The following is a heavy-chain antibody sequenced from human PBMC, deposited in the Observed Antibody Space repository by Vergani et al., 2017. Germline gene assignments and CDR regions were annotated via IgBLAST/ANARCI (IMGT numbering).Heavy chain of an antibody. CDR2: IYYSGST. D-gene: IGHD5-12*01. Sequence: QVQLQESGPGLVKPSETLSLTCTVSGGSISSYYWSWIRQPPGKGLGWIGYIYYSGSTNYNPSLKSRVTISVDTSKNQFSLKLSSVTAADTAVYYCARGPPSKGGYDYIPPAQNYYYYGMDVWGQGTTVTVSS. CDR1: GGSISSYY. J-gene: IGHJ6*02. V-gene: IGHV4-59*01. CDR3: ARGPPSKGGYDYIPPAQNYYYYGMDV.